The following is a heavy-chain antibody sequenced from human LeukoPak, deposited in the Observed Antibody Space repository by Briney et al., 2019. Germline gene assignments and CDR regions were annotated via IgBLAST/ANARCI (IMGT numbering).Heavy chain of an antibody. Sequence: SETLSLTCAVYGGSFSGYYWSWIRQPPGKGLEWIGEINHSGSTSYNPSLKSRVTISVDTSKNQFSLKLSSVTAADTAVYYCARRSYDSSGYVDYWGQGTLVTVSS. D-gene: IGHD3-22*01. CDR1: GGSFSGYY. V-gene: IGHV4-34*01. CDR2: INHSGST. CDR3: ARRSYDSSGYVDY. J-gene: IGHJ4*02.